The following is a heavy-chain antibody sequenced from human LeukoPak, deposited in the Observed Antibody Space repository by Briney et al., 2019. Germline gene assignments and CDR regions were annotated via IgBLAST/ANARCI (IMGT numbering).Heavy chain of an antibody. J-gene: IGHJ4*02. CDR3: VSFYETY. CDR1: GNFW. Sequence: GGSLRLSCAASGNFWMHWVRQAPGKGLVWVSHINSDGSWTSYADSVKGRFTISKDNAKNTVYLQMNNLRAEDTAVYYCVSFYETYWGRGTLVTVSS. CDR2: INSDGSWT. V-gene: IGHV3-74*01. D-gene: IGHD2-2*01.